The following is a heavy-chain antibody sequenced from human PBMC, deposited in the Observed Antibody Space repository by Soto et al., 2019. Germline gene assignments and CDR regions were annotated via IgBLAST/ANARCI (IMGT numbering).Heavy chain of an antibody. CDR3: SGLRRWVGATSDRAFDI. Sequence: EAQLLESGGDLVQPGGSLRLSCAASGFTFSSYAMSWVRQAPGKGLEWVSAISGSGGSTYYADSVKGRFTISRDNSKNTVFLQMNSLRADDTAVYYCSGLRRWVGATSDRAFDIWRQGTMVTVSS. CDR1: GFTFSSYA. D-gene: IGHD1-26*01. J-gene: IGHJ3*02. CDR2: ISGSGGST. V-gene: IGHV3-23*01.